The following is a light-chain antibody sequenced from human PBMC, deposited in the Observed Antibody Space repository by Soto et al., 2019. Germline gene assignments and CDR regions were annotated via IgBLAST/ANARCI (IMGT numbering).Light chain of an antibody. V-gene: IGKV3-11*01. J-gene: IGKJ4*01. CDR2: DTS. CDR3: QQRSNWPLT. Sequence: EIVLTHSPATLSLSLGERATLSCRASPSVSNYLAWYQQKPGQAPRLLIYDTSNRATDIPARFSGSGSGTDFTLTINSLEPEDFAVYYCQQRSNWPLTFGGGTKVDIK. CDR1: PSVSNY.